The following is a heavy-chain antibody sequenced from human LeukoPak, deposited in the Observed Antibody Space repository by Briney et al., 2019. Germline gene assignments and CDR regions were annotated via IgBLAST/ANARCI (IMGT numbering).Heavy chain of an antibody. V-gene: IGHV3-7*03. CDR2: IKQDGSEK. Sequence: GGSLRLSCAASGFTFSSYWMSWVRQAPGKGLEWVANIKQDGSEKYYVDSVKGRFTISRDNAKNSLYLQMNSLRAEDTAVYYCARDREAMDDYYYYYYYMDVWGKGTTVTISS. D-gene: IGHD5-18*01. J-gene: IGHJ6*03. CDR3: ARDREAMDDYYYYYYYMDV. CDR1: GFTFSSYW.